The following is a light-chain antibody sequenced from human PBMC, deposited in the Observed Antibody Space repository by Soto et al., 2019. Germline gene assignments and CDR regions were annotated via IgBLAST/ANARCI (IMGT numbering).Light chain of an antibody. V-gene: IGLV2-8*01. Sequence: QSALTQPPSASGSPGQSVTISCTGTSSDIGGYNYVSWYQQHPGKAPKLMIYEISKRPSGVPDRFSGSESGNTASLTVSGLQAEDEADYYCSSYAGTNSWVFGGGTKLTGL. CDR1: SSDIGGYNY. CDR3: SSYAGTNSWV. J-gene: IGLJ3*02. CDR2: EIS.